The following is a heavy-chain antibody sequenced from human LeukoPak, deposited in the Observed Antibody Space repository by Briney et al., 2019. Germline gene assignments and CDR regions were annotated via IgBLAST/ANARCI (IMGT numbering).Heavy chain of an antibody. Sequence: ASVKVSCKASGYTFTGYYIHWVRQAPGQGLEWMGRINPNSGGTNYAQKFQGRATMTRDTSISTAYMELSRLRSDDTAVYYCASLNSYGYGYYFDYWGQGTLVTVSS. V-gene: IGHV1-2*06. CDR2: INPNSGGT. D-gene: IGHD5-18*01. J-gene: IGHJ4*02. CDR1: GYTFTGYY. CDR3: ASLNSYGYGYYFDY.